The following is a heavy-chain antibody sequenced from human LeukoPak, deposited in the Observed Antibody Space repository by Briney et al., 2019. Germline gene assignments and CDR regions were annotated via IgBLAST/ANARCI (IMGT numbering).Heavy chain of an antibody. Sequence: SQTLSLTCTVSGGSISSGGYYWSWIRQHPGKGLEWIGYIYYSGSTSYHPSRTSRVTISVDPSKNQFSLTLSSVTAADTAVYYCATDRIVVREEYYYYGMDVWGQGTTVTVTS. V-gene: IGHV4-31*03. D-gene: IGHD3-10*01. CDR2: IYYSGST. CDR3: ATDRIVVREEYYYYGMDV. J-gene: IGHJ6*02. CDR1: GGSISSGGYY.